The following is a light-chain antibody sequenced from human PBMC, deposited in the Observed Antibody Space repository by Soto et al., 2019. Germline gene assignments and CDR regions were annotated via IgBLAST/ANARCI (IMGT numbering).Light chain of an antibody. CDR2: DVG. CDR3: NSYRTVSTYV. Sequence: QSALTQPASVSGSPGQSITIACTGTSSDIGGYNFVSWYQQHPGKAPKLLIYDVGNRPSGVSNRFSGSKSVNTASLTISGLQAEDEAHYYCNSYRTVSTYVFGTGTKGTVL. V-gene: IGLV2-14*01. J-gene: IGLJ1*01. CDR1: SSDIGGYNF.